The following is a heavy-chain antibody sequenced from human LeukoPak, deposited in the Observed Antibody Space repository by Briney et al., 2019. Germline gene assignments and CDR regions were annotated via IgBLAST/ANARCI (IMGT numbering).Heavy chain of an antibody. CDR2: IIPIFGTA. CDR3: AWRRGGRAAADAFDI. CDR1: GGTFSSYA. D-gene: IGHD2-15*01. Sequence: GSSVKVSCKASGGTFSSYAISWVRQAPGQGLEWMGGIIPIFGTANYAQKFQGRVTITADESTSTAYMELSSLRSEDTAVYYCAWRRGGRAAADAFDIWGQGTMVTVSS. J-gene: IGHJ3*02. V-gene: IGHV1-69*01.